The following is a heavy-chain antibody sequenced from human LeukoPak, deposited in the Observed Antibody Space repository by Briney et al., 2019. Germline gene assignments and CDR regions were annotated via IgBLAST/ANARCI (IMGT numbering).Heavy chain of an antibody. V-gene: IGHV3-7*01. CDR1: GFTVSGYW. D-gene: IGHD6-13*01. CDR3: ARVSAAGTGFLDL. Sequence: GGSLRLSCAASGFTVSGYWMSWVRQAPGKGLEWVANIKQDGSAQNYVDSVKGRLTTSRDNAKNSLFLQMNSLRVEDAALYYCARVSAAGTGFLDLWGRGTLVLVSA. J-gene: IGHJ2*01. CDR2: IKQDGSAQ.